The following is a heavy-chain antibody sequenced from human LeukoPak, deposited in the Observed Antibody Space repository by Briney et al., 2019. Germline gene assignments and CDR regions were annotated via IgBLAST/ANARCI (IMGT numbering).Heavy chain of an antibody. Sequence: GGSLRLSCAVSGITFSSYAMSWVRQAPGKGLEWVSAISGSGGSRNYADSVKGRFTISRDNSKNTLYLQMNSLRAEDTAVYYCAKFYGSGGRYKIYYYYYGMDVWGQGTTVTFSS. V-gene: IGHV3-23*01. D-gene: IGHD2-15*01. CDR1: GITFSSYA. J-gene: IGHJ6*02. CDR3: AKFYGSGGRYKIYYYYYGMDV. CDR2: ISGSGGSR.